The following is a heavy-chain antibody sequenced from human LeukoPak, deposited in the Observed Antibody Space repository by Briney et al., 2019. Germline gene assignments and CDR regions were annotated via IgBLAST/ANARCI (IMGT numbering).Heavy chain of an antibody. D-gene: IGHD3-16*01. CDR1: GFTFSDYY. CDR2: ISSSGSTI. J-gene: IGHJ3*02. V-gene: IGHV3-11*04. Sequence: GGSLRLSCAASGFTFSDYYMSWIRQAPGKGLEWVSYISSSGSTIYYADSVKGRFTISRDNAKNVLYLQMNSLRVEDTAVYFCARLSSWVFEIWGQGTMVTVSS. CDR3: ARLSSWVFEI.